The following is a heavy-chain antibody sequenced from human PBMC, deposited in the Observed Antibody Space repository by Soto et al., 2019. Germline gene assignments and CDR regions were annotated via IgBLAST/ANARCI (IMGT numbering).Heavy chain of an antibody. CDR1: GGSISSGAYY. Sequence: QVQLQESGPGLVKPSQTLSLTCTVSGGSISSGAYYWSWIRQHPGKGLEWIGYIYYSGSTYYNPSLKSRVTISVDTSKNQFSLRLSSVTAADTAVYSCARVCYYVSGSYLYWFYPWGQGTLVTVSS. CDR3: ARVCYYVSGSYLYWFYP. J-gene: IGHJ5*02. V-gene: IGHV4-31*03. D-gene: IGHD3-10*01. CDR2: IYYSGST.